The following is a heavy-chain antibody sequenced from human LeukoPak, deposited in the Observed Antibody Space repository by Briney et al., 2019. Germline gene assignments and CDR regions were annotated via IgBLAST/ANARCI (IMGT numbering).Heavy chain of an antibody. Sequence: PSETLSLTCAVSGGSISSGGYSWSWIRQPPGKGLEWIGRIYTSGSTNYNPSLKSRVTISVDTSKNQFSLSLSSVTAADTAVYYCARWGTYASTSNWFDPWGQGTLVTVSS. V-gene: IGHV4-61*02. CDR1: GGSISSGGYS. D-gene: IGHD2-2*01. J-gene: IGHJ5*02. CDR2: IYTSGST. CDR3: ARWGTYASTSNWFDP.